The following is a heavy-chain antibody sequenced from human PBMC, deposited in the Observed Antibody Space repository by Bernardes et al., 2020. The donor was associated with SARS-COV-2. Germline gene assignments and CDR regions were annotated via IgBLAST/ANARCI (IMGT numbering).Heavy chain of an antibody. V-gene: IGHV3-23*01. CDR3: ARALIVVVPAAPRYYYYGMDV. CDR1: GISFSNYA. CDR2: ITGNGDIT. J-gene: IGHJ6*02. Sequence: GWSLRLSCVASGISFSNYAMSWVRQAPGRGLEWVSVITGNGDITYYAYSVKGRFTISRDNSKNTLYLQMNSLRAEDTAVYYCARALIVVVPAAPRYYYYGMDVWGQGTTVTVSS. D-gene: IGHD2-2*01.